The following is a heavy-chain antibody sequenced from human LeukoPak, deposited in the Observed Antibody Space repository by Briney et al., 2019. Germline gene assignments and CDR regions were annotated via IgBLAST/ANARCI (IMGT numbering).Heavy chain of an antibody. D-gene: IGHD2-2*01. V-gene: IGHV4-59*01. CDR1: GGSITGYY. J-gene: IGHJ4*02. Sequence: PSETLSLTCTVCGGSITGYYWSWIRQPPGKGLEWIGYIYYTGSTEYHPSLKSRVTISLDTSKNQFSLKLTSVTAADKAVYYCARVYQSAEYYFDYWGQGNLVSVSS. CDR2: IYYTGST. CDR3: ARVYQSAEYYFDY.